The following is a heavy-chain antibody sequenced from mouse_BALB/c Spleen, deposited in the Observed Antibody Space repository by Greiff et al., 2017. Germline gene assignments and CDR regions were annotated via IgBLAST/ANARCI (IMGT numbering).Heavy chain of an antibody. CDR1: GFSLTSYG. D-gene: IGHD2-14*01. J-gene: IGHJ3*01. V-gene: IGHV2-9*02. CDR3: AREAYYRYSFAY. CDR2: IWAGGST. Sequence: VKLMESGPGLVAPSQSLSITCTVSGFSLTSYGVHWVRQPPGKGLEWLGVIWAGGSTNYNSALMSRLSISKDNSKSQVFLKMNSLQTDDTAMYYCAREAYYRYSFAYWGQGTLVTVSA.